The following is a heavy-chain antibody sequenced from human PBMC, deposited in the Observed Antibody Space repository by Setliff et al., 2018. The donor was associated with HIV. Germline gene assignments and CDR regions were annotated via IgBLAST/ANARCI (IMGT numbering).Heavy chain of an antibody. CDR1: GGSLSSGSYY. Sequence: PSETLSLTCTVSGGSLSSGSYYWSWIRQPAGKGLEWIGRIYTSGSTNYNPSLKSRVTISVDTSKNQFSLQVTSVTAADTAVYYCARDPYCPNTCYEDFTFDSWGQGTLVTVSS. J-gene: IGHJ4*02. CDR3: ARDPYCPNTCYEDFTFDS. D-gene: IGHD2-2*01. V-gene: IGHV4-61*02. CDR2: IYTSGST.